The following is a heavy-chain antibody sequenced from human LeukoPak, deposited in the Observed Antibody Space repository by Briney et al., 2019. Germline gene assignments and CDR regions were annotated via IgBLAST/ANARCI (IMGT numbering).Heavy chain of an antibody. CDR1: GFTFDDHA. J-gene: IGHJ4*02. V-gene: IGHV3-9*01. CDR3: ARVLSPYYYDSSGYVY. D-gene: IGHD3-22*01. CDR2: ISWNSGNI. Sequence: GRSLRLSCAASGFTFDDHAMHWVRQPPGKGLEWVSGISWNSGNIGYADSVKGRFTISRDNSKNTLYLQMNSLRAEDTAVYYCARVLSPYYYDSSGYVYWGQGTLVTVSS.